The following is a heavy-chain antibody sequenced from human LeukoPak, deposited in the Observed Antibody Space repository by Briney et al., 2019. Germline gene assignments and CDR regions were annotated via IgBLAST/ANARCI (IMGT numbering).Heavy chain of an antibody. CDR1: GLTFRSYA. D-gene: IGHD3-22*01. J-gene: IGHJ4*02. V-gene: IGHV3-23*01. Sequence: GRSLRLSCAASGLTFRSYAMHWVRQAPGKGLQWVSAISGSGDSTYYADSVQGRFTISRDNSKNTLYLQMNSLRPEDTALYYCAKGSEYDDSSIDYWGQGTLVTVSS. CDR2: ISGSGDST. CDR3: AKGSEYDDSSIDY.